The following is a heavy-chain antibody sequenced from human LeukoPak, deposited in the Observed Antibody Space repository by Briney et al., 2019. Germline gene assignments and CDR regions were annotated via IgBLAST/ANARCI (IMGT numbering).Heavy chain of an antibody. V-gene: IGHV3-30*04. CDR1: GFTFSSYA. J-gene: IGHJ4*02. CDR3: ARVVNDFWSPFDY. CDR2: ISYDGSNK. Sequence: GRSLRLSCAASGFTFSSYAMDWVRQAPGKGLEWVAVISYDGSNKYYADSVKGRLTISRDNSKNTLYLQTNSLRAEDTAVYYCARVVNDFWSPFDYWGQGTLVTVSS. D-gene: IGHD3-3*01.